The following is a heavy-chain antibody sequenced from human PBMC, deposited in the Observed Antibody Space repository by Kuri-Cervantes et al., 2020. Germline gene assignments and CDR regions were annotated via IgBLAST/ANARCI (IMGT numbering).Heavy chain of an antibody. V-gene: IGHV1-18*01. Sequence: ASVKVSCKASGYTFTSYGISWVRQAPGQGLVWMGWISAYNGNTNYAQKLQGRVTMTTDTSTSTAYMELRSLRSDDTAVYYCARATGLLWFWDYYYGMDVWGQGTTVTVSS. J-gene: IGHJ6*02. CDR2: ISAYNGNT. D-gene: IGHD3-10*01. CDR3: ARATGLLWFWDYYYGMDV. CDR1: GYTFTSYG.